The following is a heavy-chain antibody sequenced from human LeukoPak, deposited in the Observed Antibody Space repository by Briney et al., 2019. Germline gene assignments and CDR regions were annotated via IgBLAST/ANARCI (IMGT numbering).Heavy chain of an antibody. V-gene: IGHV3-64D*06. CDR3: VKDYDILTGYFDY. CDR1: GFTFSSYA. D-gene: IGHD3-9*01. J-gene: IGHJ4*02. Sequence: GGSLRLSCSASGFTFSSYAMHWVRQAPGKGLEYVSAISSNGGSTYYADSVKGRFTISRDNSKNTLYLQMSSLRAEDTAVYYCVKDYDILTGYFDYWGQGTLVTVSS. CDR2: ISSNGGST.